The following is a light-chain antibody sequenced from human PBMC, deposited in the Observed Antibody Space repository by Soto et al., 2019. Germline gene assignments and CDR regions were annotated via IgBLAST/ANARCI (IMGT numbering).Light chain of an antibody. Sequence: QMTQSPSTVSASVGASVTITCRADQRVSNGLAWYQQKPGKAPKLLMSNVSTLETGVSSRFRGSGFGTEFTLAITSLQPDDFGTYYCQQYNSYVSFGPGTRV. CDR3: QQYNSYVS. J-gene: IGKJ3*01. CDR2: NVS. V-gene: IGKV1-5*01. CDR1: QRVSNG.